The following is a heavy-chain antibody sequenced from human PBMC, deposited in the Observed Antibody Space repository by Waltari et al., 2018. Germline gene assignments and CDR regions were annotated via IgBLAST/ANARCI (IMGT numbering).Heavy chain of an antibody. D-gene: IGHD3-22*01. CDR3: ARDPHPYYYDSSGYYPYYFDY. CDR2: ISSSSSTI. J-gene: IGHJ4*02. V-gene: IGHV3-48*01. CDR1: GFTFSSYS. Sequence: EVQLVESGGGLVQPGGSLRLSCAASGFTFSSYSMNWVRQAPGKGLEWVSYISSSSSTIYYADSVKGRFTISRDNAKNSLYLQMNSLRAEDTAVYYCARDPHPYYYDSSGYYPYYFDYWGQGTLVTVSS.